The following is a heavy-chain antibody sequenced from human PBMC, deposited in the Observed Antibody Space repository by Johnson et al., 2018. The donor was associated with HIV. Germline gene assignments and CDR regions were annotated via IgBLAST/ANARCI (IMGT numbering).Heavy chain of an antibody. J-gene: IGHJ3*02. D-gene: IGHD5/OR15-5a*01. CDR1: GFTFSDYY. CDR2: ISHSANST. V-gene: IGHV3-23*04. CDR3: AKHNGNSLYWYAFDI. Sequence: VQLVESGGGLVKPGGSLRLSCAASGFTFSDYYINWIRQAPGKGLEWVSTISHSANSTYYSDSVKGRFIFSRDNSKNTLYLQMNRLRAEDTAVYYCAKHNGNSLYWYAFDIWGQGTMVTVSS.